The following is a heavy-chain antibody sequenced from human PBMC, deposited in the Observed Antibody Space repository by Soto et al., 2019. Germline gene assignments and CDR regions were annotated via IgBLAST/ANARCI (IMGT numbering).Heavy chain of an antibody. Sequence: ASVKLSCKASGYTFTSYGISWVRQAPGQGLEWMGWISAYNGNTNYAQKLQGRVTMTTDTSTSTAYMELRSLRSDDTAVYYCARDDLGGGSSHYYYYMDVWGKGTTVTVSS. J-gene: IGHJ6*03. CDR2: ISAYNGNT. CDR1: GYTFTSYG. D-gene: IGHD2-15*01. V-gene: IGHV1-18*01. CDR3: ARDDLGGGSSHYYYYMDV.